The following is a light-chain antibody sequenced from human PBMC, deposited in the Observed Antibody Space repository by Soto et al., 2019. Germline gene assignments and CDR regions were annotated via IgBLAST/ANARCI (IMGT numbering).Light chain of an antibody. J-gene: IGKJ2*01. V-gene: IGKV1-39*01. Sequence: DMQMTQSPSSLSASVGDRVTITCRPSQTIDNYLNWYQHKPGKAPKLLIYGASTLQSGVSSRFTGSASGTDFTLTIDNLQAEDFATYYCQQTYTIPFAFVQGTKLEI. CDR1: QTIDNY. CDR3: QQTYTIPFA. CDR2: GAS.